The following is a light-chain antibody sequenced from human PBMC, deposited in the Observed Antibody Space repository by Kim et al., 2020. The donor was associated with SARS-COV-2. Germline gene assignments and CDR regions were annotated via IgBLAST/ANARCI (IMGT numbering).Light chain of an antibody. J-gene: IGLJ1*01. CDR3: SSYTRSSTNYV. CDR2: AVS. V-gene: IGLV2-14*03. CDR1: SSDVGSYNY. Sequence: QSITISCTGTSSDVGSYNYVSWYQQHQGKAPKLMIYAVSNRPSGVSNRFSGSKSGNTASLTISGLQAEDEADYYCSSYTRSSTNYVFGTGTKVTVL.